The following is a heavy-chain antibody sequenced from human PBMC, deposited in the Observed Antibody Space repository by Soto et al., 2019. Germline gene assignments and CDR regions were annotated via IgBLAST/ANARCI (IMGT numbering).Heavy chain of an antibody. CDR3: ARDMIVYSSTVAFDI. V-gene: IGHV3-7*01. Sequence: GGSLRLSCAASGFTFSSYWMSWVRQAPGKGLEWVANIKQDGSEKYYVDSVKGRFTISRDNAKNTLYLQMNSLRAEDTAVYYCARDMIVYSSTVAFDIWGQGTRVTVSS. D-gene: IGHD6-13*01. CDR2: IKQDGSEK. CDR1: GFTFSSYW. J-gene: IGHJ3*02.